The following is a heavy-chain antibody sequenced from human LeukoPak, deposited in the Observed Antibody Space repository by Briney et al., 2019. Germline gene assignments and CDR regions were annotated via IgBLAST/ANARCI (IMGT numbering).Heavy chain of an antibody. CDR1: GFTFSTYT. V-gene: IGHV3-7*01. D-gene: IGHD3-16*01. J-gene: IGHJ6*03. CDR3: ATERAGERPRPLLSYYYMDV. CDR2: IKQDGSEK. Sequence: GGSLRLSCAASGFTFSTYTMNWVRQAPGKGLEWVANIKQDGSEKHYVDSVKGRFTISRDKAKNSLYLQMNSLRAEDTAVYYCATERAGERPRPLLSYYYMDVWGKGTTVTISS.